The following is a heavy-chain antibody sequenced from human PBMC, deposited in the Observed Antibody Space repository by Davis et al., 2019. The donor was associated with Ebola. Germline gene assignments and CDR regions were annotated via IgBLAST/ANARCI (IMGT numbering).Heavy chain of an antibody. CDR3: ARQPQVGPPYNWFDP. CDR1: GYNFRDYW. CDR2: IYPGDSDT. Sequence: GESLKISCMGSGYNFRDYWIVWVRQMPGKGLEWMGNIYPGDSDTRYSPSFQGQVTISADKSVSTAYLQWSSLKASDTAIYYCARQPQVGPPYNWFDPWGQGTLVIVSS. J-gene: IGHJ5*02. D-gene: IGHD1-26*01. V-gene: IGHV5-51*01.